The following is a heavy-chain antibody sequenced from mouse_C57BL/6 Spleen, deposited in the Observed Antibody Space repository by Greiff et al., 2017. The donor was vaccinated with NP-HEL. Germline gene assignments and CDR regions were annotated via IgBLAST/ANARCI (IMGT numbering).Heavy chain of an antibody. CDR1: GYTFTSYW. V-gene: IGHV1-72*01. D-gene: IGHD1-1*01. J-gene: IGHJ2*01. CDR3: ARDYYGSLDY. Sequence: VQLQQPGAELVKPGASVKMSCKASGYTFTSYWITWVKQRPGQGLEWIGRIDPNSGGTKYNEKFKSKATLTVDKPSSTAYMQLSSLTSEDSAVYYCARDYYGSLDYWGQGTTLTVSS. CDR2: IDPNSGGT.